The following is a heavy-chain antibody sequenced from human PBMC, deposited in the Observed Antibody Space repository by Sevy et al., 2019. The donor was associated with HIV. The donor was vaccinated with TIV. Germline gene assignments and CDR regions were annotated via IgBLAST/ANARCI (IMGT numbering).Heavy chain of an antibody. CDR1: GYSISSGLY. D-gene: IGHD6-19*01. CDR2: MYHSGST. CDR3: ARLGIAVAGYFDY. Sequence: SETLSLTCAVSGYSISSGLYWGWIRQPPGKGLEWIVLMYHSGSTYYNSSLQSRVTISVDTSKNQFSLELTSVTAADTAVYYCARLGIAVAGYFDYWGQGTLVTVSS. V-gene: IGHV4-38-2*01. J-gene: IGHJ4*02.